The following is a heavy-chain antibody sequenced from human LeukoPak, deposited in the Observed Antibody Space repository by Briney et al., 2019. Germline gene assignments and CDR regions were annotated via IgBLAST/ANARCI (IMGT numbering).Heavy chain of an antibody. CDR1: GFTFSSYA. CDR2: ISGSGGNT. V-gene: IGHV3-23*01. CDR3: AKGKHQLLYYFDY. Sequence: QSGGSLRLSCAASGFTFSSYAMSWVRQALGKGLEWVSTISGSGGNTYCADSVKGRFTISRDNSKNTLYLQMNSLRAEDTAVYYCAKGKHQLLYYFDYWGQGTLVTVSS. J-gene: IGHJ4*02. D-gene: IGHD2-2*01.